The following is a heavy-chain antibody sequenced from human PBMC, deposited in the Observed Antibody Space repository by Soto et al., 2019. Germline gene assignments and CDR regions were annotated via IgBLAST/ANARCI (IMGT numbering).Heavy chain of an antibody. D-gene: IGHD4-17*01. V-gene: IGHV2-5*01. J-gene: IGHJ2*01. Sequence: QITLKESGPTLVKPTQTLTLTCTFSGFSLSTSGVGVGWIRQPPGKALEWLALIYWNDDKRYSPSLKSRLTITKDASKHHVVLTMTNTDPVDRATYYCARPQPLNTVVTRYWYFDLWGRGTLVTVSS. CDR1: GFSLSTSGVG. CDR3: ARPQPLNTVVTRYWYFDL. CDR2: IYWNDDK.